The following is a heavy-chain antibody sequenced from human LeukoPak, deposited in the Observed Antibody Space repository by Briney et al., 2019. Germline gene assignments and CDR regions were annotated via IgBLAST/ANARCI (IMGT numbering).Heavy chain of an antibody. D-gene: IGHD2-15*01. Sequence: GGSLRLSCAASRFTFSTYGMSWVRQAPGKGLEWVSSITGGGGSTYYADSVKGRFTISRDNSKNTLYLQMNSLRAEDTAVYYCARDTSGYYDYWGQGALVTVSS. V-gene: IGHV3-23*01. J-gene: IGHJ4*02. CDR1: RFTFSTYG. CDR2: ITGGGGST. CDR3: ARDTSGYYDY.